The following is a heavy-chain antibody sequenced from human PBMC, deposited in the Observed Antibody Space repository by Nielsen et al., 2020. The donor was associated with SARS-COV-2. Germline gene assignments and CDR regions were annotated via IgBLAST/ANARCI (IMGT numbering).Heavy chain of an antibody. Sequence: GESLKISCAASGFTFSAYAMIWVRQAAGKGLEWVSAFSGNTAGTTYYADSVKGRFTISRDNSKNTLYLQLNGLRAEDTAVYYCARDGRIGYGVYHDYWGQGTPVTVSS. V-gene: IGHV3-23*01. D-gene: IGHD5-12*01. CDR2: FSGNTAGTT. CDR1: GFTFSAYA. J-gene: IGHJ4*02. CDR3: ARDGRIGYGVYHDY.